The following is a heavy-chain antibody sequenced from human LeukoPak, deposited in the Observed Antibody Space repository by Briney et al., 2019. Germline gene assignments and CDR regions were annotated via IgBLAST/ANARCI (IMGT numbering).Heavy chain of an antibody. CDR3: ARDLKEIFGVAPGGYYYYYMDV. J-gene: IGHJ6*03. Sequence: SSETLSLTCAVYGGSFSGYYWSWIRQPPGKGLEWIGEINHSGSTNYNPSLKSRVTISVDTSKNQFFLKLSSVTAADTAVYYCARDLKEIFGVAPGGYYYYYMDVWGKGTTVTVSS. CDR2: INHSGST. V-gene: IGHV4-34*01. D-gene: IGHD3-3*01. CDR1: GGSFSGYY.